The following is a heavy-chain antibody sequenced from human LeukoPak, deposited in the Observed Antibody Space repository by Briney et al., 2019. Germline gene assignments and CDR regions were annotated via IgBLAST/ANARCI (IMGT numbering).Heavy chain of an antibody. J-gene: IGHJ3*02. V-gene: IGHV4-4*07. Sequence: PSETLSLTCTVSGGSISSYYWSWIRQPAGKGLEWIWRIYTSGSTNYNPSLTSRVTMSVDTSTNQVPLNLTSVTAAATAVYYCARDYDFLTGLNIPFDIWGQGTMVTVSS. CDR2: IYTSGST. D-gene: IGHD3-9*01. CDR3: ARDYDFLTGLNIPFDI. CDR1: GGSISSYY.